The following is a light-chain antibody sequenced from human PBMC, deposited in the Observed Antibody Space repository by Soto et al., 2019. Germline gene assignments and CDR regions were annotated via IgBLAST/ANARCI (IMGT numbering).Light chain of an antibody. Sequence: DIQMTQSPSTLSASVGDRVTISCRASESISIWLVWYQQKPGKAPKLLIYEASSLESGVPSRFSGSGSGTEFTLTISSLQPDDFATYSCQQYEAHPLTFGGGTKVEI. J-gene: IGKJ4*01. CDR2: EAS. CDR3: QQYEAHPLT. CDR1: ESISIW. V-gene: IGKV1-5*03.